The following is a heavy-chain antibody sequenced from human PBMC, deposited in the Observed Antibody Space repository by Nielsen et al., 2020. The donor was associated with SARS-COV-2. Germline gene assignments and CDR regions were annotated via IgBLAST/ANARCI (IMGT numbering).Heavy chain of an antibody. CDR1: GFIVSKNY. J-gene: IGHJ6*03. CDR2: IFSDGST. V-gene: IGHV3-66*01. D-gene: IGHD3-3*01. CDR3: ARDGVGYYYYMDV. Sequence: GESLKISCAASGFIVSKNYMNWVRRAPGKGLEWVSVIFSDGSTYYADSVKGRFTISRNTSRNTLFLQMNSLRDEDTGVYYCARDGVGYYYYMDVWGKGTTVTVSS.